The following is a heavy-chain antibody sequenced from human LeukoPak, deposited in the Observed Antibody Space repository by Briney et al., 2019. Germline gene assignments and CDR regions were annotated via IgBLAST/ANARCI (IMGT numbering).Heavy chain of an antibody. CDR1: GGSFSGNY. CDR3: AREVYDILTGYPS. CDR2: IYTSGST. J-gene: IGHJ4*02. V-gene: IGHV4-4*07. Sequence: SSETLSLTCAVYGGSFSGNYWSWIRQPAGKGLEWIGRIYTSGSTNYNPSLKSRVTISVDTSKNQFSLKLSSVTAADTAVYYCAREVYDILTGYPSWGQGTLVTVSS. D-gene: IGHD3-9*01.